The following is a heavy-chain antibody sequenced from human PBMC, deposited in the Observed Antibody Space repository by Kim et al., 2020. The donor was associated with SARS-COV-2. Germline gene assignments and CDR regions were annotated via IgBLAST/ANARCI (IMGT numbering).Heavy chain of an antibody. D-gene: IGHD3-10*01. CDR3: ASGLLWFGGDAFDI. J-gene: IGHJ3*02. Sequence: AASVKGRFTISRDDSKNSLYLQMNSLKTEDTAVYYCASGLLWFGGDAFDIWGQGTMVTVSS. V-gene: IGHV3-72*01.